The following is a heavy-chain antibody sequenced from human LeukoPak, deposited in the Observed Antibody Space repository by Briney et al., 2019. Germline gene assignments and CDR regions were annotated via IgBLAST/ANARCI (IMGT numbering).Heavy chain of an antibody. D-gene: IGHD2-21*01. Sequence: PGGSLRLSCAASGFTFRTCWMSWVRQAPGKGLEWVASINQGGGDTYYVESVKGRFTISRDNAMNSFFLQMNNLRVEDTAVYYCARLLGDRTIYDYWGQGTLVNVSS. V-gene: IGHV3-7*01. CDR2: INQGGGDT. CDR3: ARLLGDRTIYDY. J-gene: IGHJ4*02. CDR1: GFTFRTCW.